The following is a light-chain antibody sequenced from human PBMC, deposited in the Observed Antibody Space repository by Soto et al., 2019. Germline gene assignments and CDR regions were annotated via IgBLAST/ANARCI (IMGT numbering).Light chain of an antibody. Sequence: EIVLTQSPGTLSLSPGERATLSCRASQSVSSSYLAWYQQKPGQAPRLLIYGASSRATGIPDRFSGSGSGTDFTLTISRLEHEDLAVYYCQQYGSSPPWTFGQVTKLEIK. J-gene: IGKJ1*01. CDR1: QSVSSSY. CDR3: QQYGSSPPWT. V-gene: IGKV3-20*01. CDR2: GAS.